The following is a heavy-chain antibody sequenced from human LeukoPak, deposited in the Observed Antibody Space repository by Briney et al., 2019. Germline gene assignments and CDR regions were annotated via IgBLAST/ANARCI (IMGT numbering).Heavy chain of an antibody. D-gene: IGHD6-13*01. Sequence: SETLSLTCTVSGGSISSSSYYWGWIRQPPGKGLEWIGSIYYSGSTNYNPSLKSRVTISVDTSKNQFSLKLSSVTAADTAVYYCAGGFGYSSSWYFDPWGQGTLVTVSS. CDR1: GGSISSSSYY. J-gene: IGHJ5*02. V-gene: IGHV4-39*07. CDR2: IYYSGST. CDR3: AGGFGYSSSWYFDP.